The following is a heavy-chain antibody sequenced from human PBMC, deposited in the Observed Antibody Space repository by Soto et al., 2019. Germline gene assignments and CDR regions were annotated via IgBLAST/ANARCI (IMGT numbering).Heavy chain of an antibody. J-gene: IGHJ6*04. Sequence: VGSLRLSCRASGFTLRNHAVNWVRQDPGKGLEWVSYISSDSRYIYHGDSVKGRFTISRDNARNSVYLQMNSLRDEDTAVYYCARIKLVDFFFINVDVYDMDVWGEGTPVTGSS. V-gene: IGHV3-48*02. CDR2: ISSDSRYI. CDR1: GFTLRNHA. D-gene: IGHD2-15*01. CDR3: ARIKLVDFFFINVDVYDMDV.